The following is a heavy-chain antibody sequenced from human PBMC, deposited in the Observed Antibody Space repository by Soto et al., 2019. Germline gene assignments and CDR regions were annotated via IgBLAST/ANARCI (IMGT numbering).Heavy chain of an antibody. V-gene: IGHV4-31*03. CDR3: ARAMITFGGVIVYFDY. CDR1: GGSISSGGYY. D-gene: IGHD3-16*02. J-gene: IGHJ4*02. CDR2: IYYSGST. Sequence: TSETLSLTCTVSGGSISSGGYYWSWIRQHPGKGLEWIGYIYYSGSTYYNPSLKSRVTISVDTSKNQFSLKLSSVTAADTAVYYCARAMITFGGVIVYFDYWGQGTLVTVSS.